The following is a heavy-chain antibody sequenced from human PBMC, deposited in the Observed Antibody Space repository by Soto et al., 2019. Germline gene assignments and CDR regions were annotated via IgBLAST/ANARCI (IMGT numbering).Heavy chain of an antibody. CDR1: GFTFSSYS. CDR2: ISSSSSYI. V-gene: IGHV3-21*01. Sequence: EVQLVESGGGLVKPGGSLRLSCAASGFTFSSYSMNWVRQAPGQGLEWVSSISSSSSYIYYADSVKGRFTISRDNAKNSLYLQMNSLRAEDTAVYYCARVSIAVVFDYWGQGTLVTVSS. D-gene: IGHD6-19*01. J-gene: IGHJ4*02. CDR3: ARVSIAVVFDY.